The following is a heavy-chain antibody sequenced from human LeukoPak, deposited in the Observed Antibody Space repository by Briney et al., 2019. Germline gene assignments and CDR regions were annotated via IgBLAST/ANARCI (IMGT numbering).Heavy chain of an antibody. Sequence: PGGSLRLSCAASGLTFSTYWMAWVRQAPGKGLEWVANIKQDGSEKYYVDSVKGRFTISRDNAKKSLYLQMNSLRAEDTAVYYCARDNLGALDYWGQGTLVTVSS. CDR1: GLTFSTYW. CDR2: IKQDGSEK. J-gene: IGHJ4*02. V-gene: IGHV3-7*01. CDR3: ARDNLGALDY. D-gene: IGHD1-26*01.